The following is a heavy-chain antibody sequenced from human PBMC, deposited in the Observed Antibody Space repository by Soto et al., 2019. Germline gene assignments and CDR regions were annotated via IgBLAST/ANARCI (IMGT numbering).Heavy chain of an antibody. Sequence: PSETLSLTCAVSGGSISSGGYSWSWIRQPAGKGLEGIGYIYDSGSTYYNPSLTSRVTISADRSKNQFSLTLTSVTAADTAVYYCAKAVKYYDSTGYDAFAVWGQGIMVTVSS. D-gene: IGHD3-22*01. CDR1: GGSISSGGYS. J-gene: IGHJ3*01. CDR3: AKAVKYYDSTGYDAFAV. CDR2: IYDSGST. V-gene: IGHV4-30-2*01.